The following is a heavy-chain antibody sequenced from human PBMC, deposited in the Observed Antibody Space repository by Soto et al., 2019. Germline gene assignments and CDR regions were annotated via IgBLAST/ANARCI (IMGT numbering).Heavy chain of an antibody. CDR2: TYWDDDN. CDR3: AHGSGWLFDY. J-gene: IGHJ4*02. V-gene: IGHV2-5*02. D-gene: IGHD6-19*01. Sequence: QITLEESGPPLVKPTQTLTLTCTFSGFSLNERAVGVGWIRQPPGKALEWLAFTYWDDDNHYSPSLKNRLTITKDTSKNQVVLTMTNTDPADTPTYYCAHGSGWLFDYWGQGTQVTVSS. CDR1: GFSLNERAVG.